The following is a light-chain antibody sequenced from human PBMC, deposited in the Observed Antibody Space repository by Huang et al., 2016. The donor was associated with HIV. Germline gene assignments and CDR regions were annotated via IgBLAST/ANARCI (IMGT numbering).Light chain of an antibody. CDR2: SAS. J-gene: IGKJ5*01. Sequence: IQMTQSPTSLSASVGDRVSIVCRASQSISTYLNWYQQKPGKAPKLVISSASTLHSGVPSRFRVSGSGTEFPLTIRGLQLDDFATYYCQPSYSALSSFGPGTRL. CDR1: QSISTY. V-gene: IGKV1-39*01. CDR3: QPSYSALSS.